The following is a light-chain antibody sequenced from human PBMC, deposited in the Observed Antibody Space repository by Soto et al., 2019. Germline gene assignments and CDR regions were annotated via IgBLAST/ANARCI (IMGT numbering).Light chain of an antibody. CDR1: QSLSSTY. V-gene: IGKV3D-20*02. J-gene: IGKJ4*01. CDR2: GAS. Sequence: EIGLTQSPGTLSLSPGERATLSCRTSQSLSSTYLAWYQQKPGQAPRLLIYGASTRATGVPARFSGSGSGTDFTLTISSLEPEDFAVYYCQQRSNWPPVTFGGGTKVDIK. CDR3: QQRSNWPPVT.